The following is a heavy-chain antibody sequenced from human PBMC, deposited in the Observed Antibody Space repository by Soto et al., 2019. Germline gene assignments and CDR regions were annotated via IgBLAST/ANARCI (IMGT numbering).Heavy chain of an antibody. V-gene: IGHV4-39*01. CDR1: GGSISSSSYY. CDR2: IYYSGST. J-gene: IGHJ4*02. CDR3: ARLGAAGTGFVDY. D-gene: IGHD6-13*01. Sequence: PSETLSLTCTVSGGSISSSSYYWGWIRQPPGKGLEWIGSIYYSGSTYYNPSLKSRVTISVDTSKNQFSLKLSSVTAADTAVYYCARLGAAGTGFVDYWGQGTLVTVSS.